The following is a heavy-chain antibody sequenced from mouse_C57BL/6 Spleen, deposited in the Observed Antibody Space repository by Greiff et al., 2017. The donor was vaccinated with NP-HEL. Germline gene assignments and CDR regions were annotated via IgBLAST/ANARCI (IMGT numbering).Heavy chain of an antibody. CDR2: IDPETGGT. V-gene: IGHV1-15*01. J-gene: IGHJ3*01. CDR3: TRHYYGSSYPAWFAY. CDR1: GYTFTDYE. D-gene: IGHD1-1*01. Sequence: VQLQQSGAELVRPGASVTLSCKASGYTFTDYEMHWVKQTPVHGLEWIGAIDPETGGTAYNQKFKGKAILTADKSSSTAYMEIRSLTSEDSAVYYCTRHYYGSSYPAWFAYWGQGTLVTVSA.